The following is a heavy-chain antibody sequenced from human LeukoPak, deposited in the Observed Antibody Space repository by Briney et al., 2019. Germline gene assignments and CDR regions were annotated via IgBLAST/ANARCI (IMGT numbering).Heavy chain of an antibody. D-gene: IGHD6-13*01. V-gene: IGHV3-11*01. CDR1: GFSFSDYY. Sequence: GGSLRLSCAASGFSFSDYYMSWIRQAPGKGLEWLSYISSRGSGVWYADSVKGRSAISRDNAKNSVYLEVSSLRGDDTAVYYCARESGGSWTNFDYWGQGTLVAVSS. CDR3: ARESGGSWTNFDY. J-gene: IGHJ4*02. CDR2: ISSRGSGV.